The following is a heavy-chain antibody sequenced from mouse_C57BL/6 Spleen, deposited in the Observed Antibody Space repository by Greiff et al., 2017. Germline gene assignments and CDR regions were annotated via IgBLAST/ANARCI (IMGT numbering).Heavy chain of an antibody. CDR3: ARLYYEGLAY. D-gene: IGHD1-1*01. CDR2: IYPSDSET. V-gene: IGHV1-61*01. CDR1: GYTFTSYW. Sequence: VQLQQPGAELVRPGSSVKLSCKASGYTFTSYWMDWVKQRPGQGLEWIGNIYPSDSETHYNQKFKDKATLAVDKSSRKAYMQLSSLTSEDSAVFYSARLYYEGLAYWGQGTLVTVSA. J-gene: IGHJ3*01.